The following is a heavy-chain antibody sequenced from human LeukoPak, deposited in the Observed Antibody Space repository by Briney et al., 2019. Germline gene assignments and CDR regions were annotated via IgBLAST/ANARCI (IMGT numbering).Heavy chain of an antibody. V-gene: IGHV4-39*07. D-gene: IGHD2-15*01. J-gene: IGHJ6*03. CDR1: GGSISSSSYY. CDR2: IYYSGST. CDR3: ARVGRVVVAASRDYYYYMDV. Sequence: SETLSLTCTVSGGSISSSSYYWGWIRQPPGKGLEWIGSIYYSGSTYYNPSLKSRVTISVDTSKNQFSLKLSSVTAADTAVYYCARVGRVVVAASRDYYYYMDVWGKGTTVTISS.